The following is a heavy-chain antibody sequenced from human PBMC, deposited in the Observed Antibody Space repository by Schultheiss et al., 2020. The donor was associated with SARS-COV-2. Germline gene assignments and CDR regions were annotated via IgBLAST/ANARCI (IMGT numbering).Heavy chain of an antibody. CDR2: ISGSGGST. CDR1: GFTFSSYA. D-gene: IGHD2-21*02. Sequence: GESLKISCAASGFTFSSYAMSWVRQAPGKGLEWVSAISGSGGSTYYADSVKGRFTISRDNSKNTLYLQMNSLKTDDTAVYYCVRVAPYCGDDCYSRYLDYWGQGTLVTVSS. J-gene: IGHJ4*02. CDR3: VRVAPYCGDDCYSRYLDY. V-gene: IGHV3-23*01.